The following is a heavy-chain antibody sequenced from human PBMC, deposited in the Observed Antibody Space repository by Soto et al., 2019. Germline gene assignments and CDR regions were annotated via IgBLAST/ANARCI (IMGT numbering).Heavy chain of an antibody. CDR3: VQLLEGGMFDWIQIDC. D-gene: IGHD3-9*01. CDR1: GFSLTTSGMS. V-gene: IGHV2-70*01. J-gene: IGHJ4*02. CDR2: IDGNDHK. Sequence: PTLVNPTQTLTLTCTFSGFSLTTSGMSVTWIRQSPGKALQWLALIDGNDHKYYNSSLRTRLTLSTDTSKNHVVLTMTNMDLLDTATDLGVQLLEGGMFDWIQIDCWGQGTLVTVSS.